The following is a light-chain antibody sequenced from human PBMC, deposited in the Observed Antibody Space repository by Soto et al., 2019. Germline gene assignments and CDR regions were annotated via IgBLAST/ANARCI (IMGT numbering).Light chain of an antibody. V-gene: IGKV4-1*01. CDR2: WAS. Sequence: DIVMTQSPDSLAVSLGERATINCKSSQSVLYSSKKKNYLALYQQKPGQPPKLLINWASTRESGVPDRFSGSGSGTDFTLTISSLQAEDVAVYYCQQYYSSPRTFGGGTKVEIK. CDR1: QSVLYSSKKKNY. J-gene: IGKJ4*01. CDR3: QQYYSSPRT.